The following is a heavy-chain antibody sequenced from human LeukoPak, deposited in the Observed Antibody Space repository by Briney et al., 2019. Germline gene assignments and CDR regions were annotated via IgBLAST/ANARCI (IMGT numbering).Heavy chain of an antibody. CDR1: GFTFATYG. J-gene: IGHJ4*02. CDR3: AKDELGASGYPFDY. D-gene: IGHD1-26*01. Sequence: PGGSLRLSCEASGFTFATYGMHWVRQAPGKGLEWVSFIRYDGSHEFYVDSVKGRFTISRDNSKNTLFLQMNSLRTEDTAVYYCAKDELGASGYPFDYWGQGTLVTVSS. CDR2: IRYDGSHE. V-gene: IGHV3-30*02.